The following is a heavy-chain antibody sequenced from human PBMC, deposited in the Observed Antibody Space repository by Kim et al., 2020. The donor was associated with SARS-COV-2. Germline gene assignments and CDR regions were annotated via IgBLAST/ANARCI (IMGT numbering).Heavy chain of an antibody. CDR2: IKQDGSD. V-gene: IGHV3-7*03. Sequence: GGSLRLSCISSGFTFSDYWMTWVSQAPGKGLEWVASIKQDGSDYYGDSVKGRLTISSDKGKQSVYLQMNTLRVEDTAIYYCARLVGWSRFDTWGQGTLVSVSS. CDR3: ARLVGWSRFDT. J-gene: IGHJ5*02. CDR1: GFTFSDYW. D-gene: IGHD2-15*01.